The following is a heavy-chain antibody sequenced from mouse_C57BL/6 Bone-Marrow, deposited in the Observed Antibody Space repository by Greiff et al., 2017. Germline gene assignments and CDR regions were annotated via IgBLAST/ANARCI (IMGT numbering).Heavy chain of an antibody. D-gene: IGHD4-1*01. V-gene: IGHV1-61*01. Sequence: QVQLQQPGAELVRPGSSVKLSCKASGYTFTSYWMDWVKQRPGQGLEWIGNIYPSDSETHYNQKFKDKATLTVDKSSSTAYMQLSSLTSEDSSVYYCARTGKGDYWGQGTTLTVSS. CDR2: IYPSDSET. J-gene: IGHJ2*01. CDR3: ARTGKGDY. CDR1: GYTFTSYW.